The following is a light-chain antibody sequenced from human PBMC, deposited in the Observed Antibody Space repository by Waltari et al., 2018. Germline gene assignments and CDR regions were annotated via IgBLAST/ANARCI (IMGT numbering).Light chain of an antibody. V-gene: IGKV1-39*01. CDR3: QQTYTTPPYT. Sequence: DIQKTQSPSSLSASVGDRVNITCRASQTISNSLNWYQHKPGKAPNLLIYGASSLNSGVSSTFTGSGSGTDFTLTISNLQHEDFATYYCQQTYTTPPYTFGQGTKLELK. CDR1: QTISNS. J-gene: IGKJ2*01. CDR2: GAS.